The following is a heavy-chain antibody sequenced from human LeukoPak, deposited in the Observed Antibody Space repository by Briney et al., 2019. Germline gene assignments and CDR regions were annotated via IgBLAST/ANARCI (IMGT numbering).Heavy chain of an antibody. J-gene: IGHJ5*02. CDR1: GYTFTSYD. CDR2: MNPNSGNT. Sequence: ASVKVSCKASGYTFTSYDINWVRQATGQGLEWMGWMNPNSGNTGYAQKFQGRVTITRDMSTTTDYMELSSLRSEDTAVYYCARDNSVGDIAWWFDPWGQGTLVTVSS. D-gene: IGHD3-16*02. CDR3: ARDNSVGDIAWWFDP. V-gene: IGHV1-8*03.